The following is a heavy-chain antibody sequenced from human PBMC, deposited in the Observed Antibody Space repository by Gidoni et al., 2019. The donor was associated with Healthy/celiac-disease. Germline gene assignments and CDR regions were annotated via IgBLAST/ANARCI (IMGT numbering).Heavy chain of an antibody. CDR3: AKVGATREMDV. J-gene: IGHJ6*04. CDR2: ISWDGGST. D-gene: IGHD1-26*01. Sequence: GKGLEWVSLISWDGGSTYYADSVKGRFTISRDNSKNSLYLQMNSLRTEDTALYYCAKVGATREMDVWGKGTTVTVSS. V-gene: IGHV3-43*01.